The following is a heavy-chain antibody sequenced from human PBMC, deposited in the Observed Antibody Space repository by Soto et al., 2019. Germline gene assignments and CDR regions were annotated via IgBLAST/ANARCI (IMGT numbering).Heavy chain of an antibody. CDR2: INPNSGGT. J-gene: IGHJ5*02. Sequence: GASVKVSCKASGYTFTGYYMHWVRQAPGQGLEWMGWINPNSGGTNYAQKFQGWVTMTRDTSISTAYMELSRLRSDDTAVYYCARARGAYCSSTSCHTWFDPWGQGTLVTVSS. CDR1: GYTFTGYY. D-gene: IGHD2-2*01. V-gene: IGHV1-2*04. CDR3: ARARGAYCSSTSCHTWFDP.